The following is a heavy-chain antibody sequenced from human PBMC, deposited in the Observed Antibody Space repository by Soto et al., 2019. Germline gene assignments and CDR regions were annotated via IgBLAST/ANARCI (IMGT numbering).Heavy chain of an antibody. CDR1: GFTFSSYA. CDR3: ARQKKRGVWLFDF. Sequence: QVQLVESGGGVVQPGSSLRLSGAASGFTFSSYALHWVRQAPGKGLDWVADISSDANYKYYADSVKGRFTISRDNSTNTLYLPRSSRMAEGTAVYCCARQKKRGVWLFDFWGQGTLVTVPS. D-gene: IGHD5-12*01. J-gene: IGHJ4*02. V-gene: IGHV3-30-3*01. CDR2: ISSDANYK.